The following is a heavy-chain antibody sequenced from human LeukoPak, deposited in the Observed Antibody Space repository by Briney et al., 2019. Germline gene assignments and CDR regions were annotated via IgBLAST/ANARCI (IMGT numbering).Heavy chain of an antibody. CDR3: ARDCGSATQKYFDY. J-gene: IGHJ4*02. CDR2: IYYSGST. D-gene: IGHD3-10*01. CDR1: GGSISSSSYS. V-gene: IGHV4-39*07. Sequence: TPSETLSLTCTVSGGSISSSSYSWGWIRQPPGKGLEWIGSIYYSGSTYYNPSLKSRVTISVDTSKNQFSLKLSSVTAADTAVYYCARDCGSATQKYFDYWGQGTLVTVSS.